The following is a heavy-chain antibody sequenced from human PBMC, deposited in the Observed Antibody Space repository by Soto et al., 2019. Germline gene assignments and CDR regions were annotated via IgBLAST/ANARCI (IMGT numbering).Heavy chain of an antibody. V-gene: IGHV4-31*03. CDR2: IYYSGST. CDR1: GVSISTGDYY. CDR3: AREGYSYNGMDV. Sequence: QVQLQESGPGLVKPSQTLSLTCTVSGVSISTGDYYWSWIRQHPGKGLEWIGYIYYSGSTYYNPSRKSRVTSSLDTAKNQFSLKLSSVTAAATAVYYCAREGYSYNGMDVWGQGTTVTVSS. J-gene: IGHJ6*02. D-gene: IGHD5-18*01.